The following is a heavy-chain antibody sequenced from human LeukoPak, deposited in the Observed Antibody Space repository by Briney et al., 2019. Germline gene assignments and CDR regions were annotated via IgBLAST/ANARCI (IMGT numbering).Heavy chain of an antibody. CDR3: AKIPKGGDYGGNSGYY. CDR2: ISGSGGST. Sequence: PGGSLRLSCAASGFTFSSYAMSWVRQAPGKGLEWVSAISGSGGSTYYADSVKGRFTIPRDNSKNALYLKMNSLRAEDTAVYYCAKIPKGGDYGGNSGYYWGQGTLVTVSS. J-gene: IGHJ4*02. D-gene: IGHD4-23*01. V-gene: IGHV3-23*01. CDR1: GFTFSSYA.